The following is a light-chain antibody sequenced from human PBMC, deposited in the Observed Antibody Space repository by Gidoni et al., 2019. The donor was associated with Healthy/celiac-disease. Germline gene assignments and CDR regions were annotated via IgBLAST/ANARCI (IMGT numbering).Light chain of an antibody. V-gene: IGKV3-11*01. Sequence: DIVLTQSPATLSLSPGERATLSCRAIQGVSSYLAWYQQKPGQAPRLLIYDASTRATGIPARFSGSGSGTDFTLTISSLEPEDFAVYYCQQRSNWPVSFGQGTKLEIK. J-gene: IGKJ2*03. CDR3: QQRSNWPVS. CDR1: QGVSSY. CDR2: DAS.